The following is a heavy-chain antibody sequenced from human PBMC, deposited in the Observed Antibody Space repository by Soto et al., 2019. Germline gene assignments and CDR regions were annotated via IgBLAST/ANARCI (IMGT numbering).Heavy chain of an antibody. CDR3: ARESYDSSGYPTGYFDY. V-gene: IGHV3-53*01. D-gene: IGHD3-22*01. J-gene: IGHJ4*02. CDR1: GFTVSSNY. Sequence: EVQLVESGGGLIQPGGSLRLSCAASGFTVSSNYMSWVRQAPGKGLEWVSVIDSGGSTYYADSVKGRFTISRDNSKNTLYLQMNSLRAEDTAVYYCARESYDSSGYPTGYFDYWGQGTLVTVSS. CDR2: IDSGGST.